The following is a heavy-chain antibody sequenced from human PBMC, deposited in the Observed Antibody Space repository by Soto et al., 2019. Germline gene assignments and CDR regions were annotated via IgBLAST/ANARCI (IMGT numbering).Heavy chain of an antibody. CDR1: GFTFSSSA. V-gene: IGHV3-23*01. Sequence: EVQLLESGGGLVQPGGSLRLSCAASGFTFSSSAMSWVRQAPGKGLECVSVITCSGDTTHYADSVKGRFTISRDNSKNTLSLQMHSVRAEDTALYYCAKVLVGSPMGTFDSWGQGTLVTVSS. J-gene: IGHJ4*02. D-gene: IGHD1-26*01. CDR2: ITCSGDTT. CDR3: AKVLVGSPMGTFDS.